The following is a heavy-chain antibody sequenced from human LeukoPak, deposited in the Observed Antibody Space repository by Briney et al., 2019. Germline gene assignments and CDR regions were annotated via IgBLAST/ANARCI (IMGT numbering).Heavy chain of an antibody. J-gene: IGHJ4*02. V-gene: IGHV1-2*02. CDR3: AREYYYGSGNYYNRIDY. CDR2: INPVSGGT. CDR1: GYTFTNYY. Sequence: ASVKVSCKASGYTFTNYYIHWVRLAPGQGLEWVGWINPVSGGTNYAQKFQGRVTMTRDTSISTAYMVLNRLRSDDTAVYYCAREYYYGSGNYYNRIDYWGQGTLVTVSS. D-gene: IGHD3-10*01.